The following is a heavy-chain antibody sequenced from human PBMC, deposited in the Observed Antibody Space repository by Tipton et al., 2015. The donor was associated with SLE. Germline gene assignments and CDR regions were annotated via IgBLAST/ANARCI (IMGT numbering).Heavy chain of an antibody. J-gene: IGHJ6*03. D-gene: IGHD1-1*01. CDR3: ARAPGLERSYHYSHFIVG. CDR2: INHSGGT. CDR1: GGSFGADY. V-gene: IGHV4-34*01. Sequence: TLSLTCAVSGGSFGADYWSWVRQPPGKGLEWVGEINHSGGTNDNPSLKSRVTISVDTSKNQFSLKLTSVTAADTAVYYCARAPGLERSYHYSHFIVGWNNGTTATASS.